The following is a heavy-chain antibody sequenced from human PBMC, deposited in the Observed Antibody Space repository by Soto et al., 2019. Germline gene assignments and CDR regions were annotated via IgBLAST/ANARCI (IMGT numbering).Heavy chain of an antibody. CDR1: GFTFSSYA. CDR2: ISGSGGST. D-gene: IGHD6-13*01. CDR3: AKVKEYSSSWNYYYYYYMDV. Sequence: EVQLLESGGGLVQPGGSLRLSCAASGFTFSSYAMSWVRQAPGKGLEWVSAISGSGGSTYYADSVKGRFTISRDNSKNTLYLQMNSLRAEDTAVYYCAKVKEYSSSWNYYYYYYMDVWGKGTTVTVSS. V-gene: IGHV3-23*01. J-gene: IGHJ6*03.